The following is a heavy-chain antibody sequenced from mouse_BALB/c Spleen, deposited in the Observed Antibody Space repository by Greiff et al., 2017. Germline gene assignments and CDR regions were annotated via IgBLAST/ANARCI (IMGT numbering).Heavy chain of an antibody. J-gene: IGHJ2*01. Sequence: VQLQQPGAELVRPGASVKLSCKASGYTFTSYWINWVKQRPGHGLEWIGEILPGSGSTNYNEKFKGKATFTADTSSNTAYMQLSSLTSEDSAVYYCAREGYYYDYWGQGTTLTVSS. V-gene: IGHV1-9*01. CDR3: AREGYYYDY. CDR1: GYTFTSYW. CDR2: ILPGSGST.